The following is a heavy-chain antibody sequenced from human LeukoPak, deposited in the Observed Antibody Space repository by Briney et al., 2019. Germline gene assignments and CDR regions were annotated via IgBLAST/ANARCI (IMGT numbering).Heavy chain of an antibody. J-gene: IGHJ5*02. Sequence: PSETLSLTCAVYGGSFSGYYWSWIRQPPGKGLEWIGEINHSGSTNYNPSLKSRVTISVDTSKNQFSLKLSSVTAADTAVYYCANKVGATTENNWFDPWGQGTLVTVSS. CDR2: INHSGST. D-gene: IGHD1-26*01. CDR1: GGSFSGYY. CDR3: ANKVGATTENNWFDP. V-gene: IGHV4-34*01.